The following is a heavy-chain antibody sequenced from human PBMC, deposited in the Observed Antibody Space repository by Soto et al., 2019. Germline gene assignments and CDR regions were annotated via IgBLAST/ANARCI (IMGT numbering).Heavy chain of an antibody. CDR2: INHSGST. J-gene: IGHJ6*02. Sequence: SETLSLTCAVYCGSFSGYYWSWIRQPPGKGLEWIGEINHSGSTNYNPSLKSRVTISVDTSKNQFSLKLSSVTAADTAVYYCARGRDYDFWSGYYPPADVWGQGTTVTVSS. CDR1: CGSFSGYY. V-gene: IGHV4-34*01. CDR3: ARGRDYDFWSGYYPPADV. D-gene: IGHD3-3*01.